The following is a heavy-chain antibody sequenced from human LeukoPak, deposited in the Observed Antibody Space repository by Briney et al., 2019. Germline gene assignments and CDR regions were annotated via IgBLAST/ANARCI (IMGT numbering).Heavy chain of an antibody. Sequence: GGSLRLSCAASGFTFSSYWMSWVRQAPGKGLEWVANIKQDGSEKYYVDSVKGRFTISRDNAKNSLYLQMNSLRAEDTAVYYCYLSGWYRPGPRFDPWGQGTLVTVSS. V-gene: IGHV3-7*01. CDR3: YLSGWYRPGPRFDP. D-gene: IGHD6-19*01. J-gene: IGHJ5*02. CDR2: IKQDGSEK. CDR1: GFTFSSYW.